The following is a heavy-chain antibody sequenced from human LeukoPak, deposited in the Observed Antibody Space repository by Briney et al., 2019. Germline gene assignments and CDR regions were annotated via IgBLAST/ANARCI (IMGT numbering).Heavy chain of an antibody. CDR3: AKGARGPAAPLYYFDY. J-gene: IGHJ4*02. CDR2: ISYDGSNK. V-gene: IGHV3-30*18. D-gene: IGHD2-2*01. CDR1: GFTFSSYG. Sequence: GGSLRLSCAASGFTFSSYGMHWVRQAPGKGLEWVAVISYDGSNKYYADSVKGRFTISRDNSKNTLYLQMNSLRAEDTAVYYCAKGARGPAAPLYYFDYWGQGTLVTVSS.